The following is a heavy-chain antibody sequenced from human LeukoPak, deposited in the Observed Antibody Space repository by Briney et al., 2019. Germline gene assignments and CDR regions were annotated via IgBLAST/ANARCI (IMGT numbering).Heavy chain of an antibody. CDR1: GGSVSSGSYY. CDR2: IYYSGST. V-gene: IGHV4-61*01. Sequence: SETLSLTCTVSGGSVSSGSYYWSWIRQPPGKGLEWNGYIYYSGSTNYNPSLKSRVTISVDTSKNQFSLKLSSVTAADTAVYYCARYSGSYSFDYWGQGTLVTVSS. D-gene: IGHD1-26*01. CDR3: ARYSGSYSFDY. J-gene: IGHJ4*02.